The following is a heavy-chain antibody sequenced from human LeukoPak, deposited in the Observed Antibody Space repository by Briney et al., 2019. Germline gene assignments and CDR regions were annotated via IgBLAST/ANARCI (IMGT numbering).Heavy chain of an antibody. CDR3: ARLTMVRGFDS. J-gene: IGHJ4*02. Sequence: GRSLRLSCAASGFTFSTYGMHWVRQAPGKGLEWVTVISYDGSNQYCADSVQGRFAISRDNSNNTLHLQMNSLRAEDTAVYYCARLTMVRGFDSWGQGTLVTVSS. CDR1: GFTFSTYG. D-gene: IGHD3-10*01. V-gene: IGHV3-30*19. CDR2: ISYDGSNQ.